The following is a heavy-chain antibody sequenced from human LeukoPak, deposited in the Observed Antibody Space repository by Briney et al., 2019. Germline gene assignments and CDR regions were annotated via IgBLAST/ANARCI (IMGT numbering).Heavy chain of an antibody. CDR2: IKEDGSEK. CDR1: GFTFNTYW. J-gene: IGHJ3*01. D-gene: IGHD6-19*01. Sequence: GGSLRLSCTASGFTFNTYWMTWVRQAPGKGLEWVANIKEDGSEKVYVDSLKGRFNISRDNAKNALFLQMNSLRVEDTAVYYCARDPYSRGFAAFDVWGQGTMVTVSS. V-gene: IGHV3-7*04. CDR3: ARDPYSRGFAAFDV.